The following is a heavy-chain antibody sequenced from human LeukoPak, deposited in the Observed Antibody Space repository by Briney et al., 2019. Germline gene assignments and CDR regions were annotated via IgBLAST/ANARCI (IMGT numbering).Heavy chain of an antibody. D-gene: IGHD1-26*01. CDR2: FGGAGRGST. CDR3: AKARGATVNDPVDY. Sequence: GGSLRLSCAASGFTFSSFAMSWVRQAPGKGLEWVSSFGGAGRGSTYHAASVKGRFTISRDDSKNTLYLQMNSLRVEDTAVYHCAKARGATVNDPVDYGGQGTLVTVSS. V-gene: IGHV3-23*01. J-gene: IGHJ4*02. CDR1: GFTFSSFA.